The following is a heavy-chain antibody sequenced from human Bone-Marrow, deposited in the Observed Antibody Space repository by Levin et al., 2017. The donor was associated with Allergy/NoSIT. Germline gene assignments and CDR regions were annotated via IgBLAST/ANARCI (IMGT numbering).Heavy chain of an antibody. J-gene: IGHJ5*02. Sequence: GGSLRLSCVASGFTLRTYAVHWVRQAPGKGLEWLAVISNDGSKIDYADSVKGRFTVSRDNSKNTVFLQMYSLRPEDTAVYYCTKPSAGWFSPPFDPWGLGTLVTVSS. CDR2: ISNDGSKI. V-gene: IGHV3-30*18. CDR3: TKPSAGWFSPPFDP. CDR1: GFTLRTYA. D-gene: IGHD6-19*01.